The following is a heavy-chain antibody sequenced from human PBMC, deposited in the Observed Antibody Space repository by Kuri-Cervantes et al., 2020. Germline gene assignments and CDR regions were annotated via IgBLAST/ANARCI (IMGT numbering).Heavy chain of an antibody. CDR3: AREFGRPAQWFREEKAFDI. CDR1: GFTFDDYA. CDR2: ISSSSSYI. Sequence: GESLKISCAASGFTFDDYAMHWVRQAPGKGLEWVSSISSSSSYIYYADSVKGRFTISRDNAKNSLYLQMNSLRAEDTAVYYCAREFGRPAQWFREEKAFDIWGQGTMVTVSS. J-gene: IGHJ3*02. V-gene: IGHV3-21*01. D-gene: IGHD3-10*01.